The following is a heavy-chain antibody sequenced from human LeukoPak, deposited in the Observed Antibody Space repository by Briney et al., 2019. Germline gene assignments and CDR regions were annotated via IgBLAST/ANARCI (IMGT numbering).Heavy chain of an antibody. Sequence: SETLSLTCTVSGGSISSYYWSWIRQPPGKGLEWIGYIYYSGSTNYNPSLKSRVTISVDTSKSQFSLKLSSVTAADTAVYYCAREWYSSGWYSSFDYWGQGTLVTVSS. CDR2: IYYSGST. CDR1: GGSISSYY. CDR3: AREWYSSGWYSSFDY. V-gene: IGHV4-59*12. J-gene: IGHJ4*02. D-gene: IGHD6-19*01.